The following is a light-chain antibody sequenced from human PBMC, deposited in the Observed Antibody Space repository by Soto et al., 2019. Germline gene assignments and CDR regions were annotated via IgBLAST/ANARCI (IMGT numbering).Light chain of an antibody. J-gene: IGKJ4*01. CDR1: QGISAL. Sequence: DLQMTQSPSSVSASVGDRVTITCRASQGISALLAWYQQKPGKAPNLLIHTASNLQSGVPSRFSGSGSGTDFTLTISSLQPEDFATYYCQQANSFPLTFGGGTKVDIK. CDR2: TAS. CDR3: QQANSFPLT. V-gene: IGKV1-12*01.